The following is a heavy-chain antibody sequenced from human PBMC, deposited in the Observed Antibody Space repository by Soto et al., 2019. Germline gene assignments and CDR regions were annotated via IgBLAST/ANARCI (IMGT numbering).Heavy chain of an antibody. CDR1: GGTFSSYA. Sequence: QVQLVQSGAEVKKPGSSVKVSCKASGGTFSSYAISWVRQAPGQGLEWMGGIIHIFGTANYAQKFQGRVTITADKSTSTAYMELSSLISEDTAVYYCATLGCTAMVKIDYWGQGTLVTVSS. D-gene: IGHD5-18*01. CDR3: ATLGCTAMVKIDY. J-gene: IGHJ4*02. CDR2: IIHIFGTA. V-gene: IGHV1-69*06.